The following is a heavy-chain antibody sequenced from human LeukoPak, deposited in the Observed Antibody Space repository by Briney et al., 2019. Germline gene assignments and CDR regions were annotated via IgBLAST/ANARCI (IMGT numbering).Heavy chain of an antibody. CDR3: ARDRRVAGTSPAYFQH. CDR1: GFTFSSYA. Sequence: GRSLRLSCAASGFTFSSYAMHWVRQAPGKGLEWVAVISYDGSNKYYADSVKGRFTTSRDNSKNTLFLQMNSLRAEDTAVYYCARDRRVAGTSPAYFQHWGQGTLVTVSS. J-gene: IGHJ1*01. CDR2: ISYDGSNK. V-gene: IGHV3-30*04. D-gene: IGHD6-19*01.